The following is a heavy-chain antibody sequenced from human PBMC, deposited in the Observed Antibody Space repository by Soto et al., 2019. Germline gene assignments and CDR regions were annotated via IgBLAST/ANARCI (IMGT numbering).Heavy chain of an antibody. Sequence: SETLSLTCTVSGGSISSGAYNWIWIRQHQGKGLEWIGYINYSGSTYYNPSLKSRVTISVDTSKNQFSLKLSSVNAADTAVYYCARVDYYGSGSPKKNYYHYYVMDVWGQGTTVTVSS. CDR3: ARVDYYGSGSPKKNYYHYYVMDV. J-gene: IGHJ6*02. V-gene: IGHV4-31*03. CDR2: INYSGST. CDR1: GGSISSGAYN. D-gene: IGHD3-10*01.